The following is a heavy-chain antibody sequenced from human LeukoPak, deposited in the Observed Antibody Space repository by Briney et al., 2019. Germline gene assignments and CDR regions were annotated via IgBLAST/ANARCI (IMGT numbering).Heavy chain of an antibody. CDR1: GYTFTSYD. CDR2: MNPNSGNT. D-gene: IGHD6-19*01. Sequence: ASVTVSCKASGYTFTSYDINWVRQATGQGLEWMGWMNPNSGNTGYAQKFQGRVTMTRNTSISTAYMELSSLRSEDTAVYYCARELIYSSGYEGYWGQGTLVTVSS. V-gene: IGHV1-8*01. J-gene: IGHJ4*02. CDR3: ARELIYSSGYEGY.